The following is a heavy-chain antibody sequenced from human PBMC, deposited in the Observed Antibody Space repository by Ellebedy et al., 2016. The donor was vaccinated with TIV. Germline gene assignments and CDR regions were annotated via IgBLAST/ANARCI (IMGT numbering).Heavy chain of an antibody. Sequence: GESLKISXGASGFIFSNYVMSWVRQAPGKGLEWVSGISGSGGSTYYADSVKGRFTISRDNSKNTLYLQMNSLRAEDTAVYYCARLNSGYYFDYWGQGTLVTVSS. J-gene: IGHJ4*02. D-gene: IGHD3-10*01. CDR3: ARLNSGYYFDY. CDR2: ISGSGGST. CDR1: GFIFSNYV. V-gene: IGHV3-23*01.